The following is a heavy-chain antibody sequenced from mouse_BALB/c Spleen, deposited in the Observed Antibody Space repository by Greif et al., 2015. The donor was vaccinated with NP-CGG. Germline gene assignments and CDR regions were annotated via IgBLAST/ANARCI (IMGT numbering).Heavy chain of an antibody. D-gene: IGHD2-4*01. CDR2: INTSNGRT. J-gene: IGHJ3*01. V-gene: IGHV1S81*02. CDR1: GYAFTSYW. Sequence: QVQLQQSGAELVKPGASVKLSCKASGYAFTSYWMHWVKQRPGQGLEWIGEINTSNGRTNYNEKFKSKATLTVDKSSSTAYMQLSSLTSEDSAVYYCAHLYYDYGGAYWGQGTLVTVSA. CDR3: AHLYYDYGGAY.